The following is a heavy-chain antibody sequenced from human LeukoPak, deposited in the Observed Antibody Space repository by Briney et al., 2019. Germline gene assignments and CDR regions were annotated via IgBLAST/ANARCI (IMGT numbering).Heavy chain of an antibody. CDR2: IKEDESEK. V-gene: IGHV3-7*01. CDR3: AREGVRAARDY. D-gene: IGHD2-8*01. Sequence: GGSLRLSCAASGFTFSSYWMSWVRQAPGKGLEWVANIKEDESEKNYGDSVRGRFTISRDNAKNSLYLEMNSLRAEDTAVYYCAREGVRAARDYWGQGTLVAVSS. CDR1: GFTFSSYW. J-gene: IGHJ4*02.